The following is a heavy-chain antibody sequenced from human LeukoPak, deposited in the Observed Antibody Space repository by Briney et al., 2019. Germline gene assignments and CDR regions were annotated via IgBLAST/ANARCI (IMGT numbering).Heavy chain of an antibody. CDR1: GFTFSSYS. Sequence: GGSLRLSCAASGFTFSSYSMNWVRQAPGKGLEWVSYISDSSSTKYYADSVKGRFTISRDNAKDSLCLQMTSLRDEDTAVYYCARATYMTTVTLDYWGQGSLVTVSS. J-gene: IGHJ4*02. CDR2: ISDSSSTK. V-gene: IGHV3-48*02. CDR3: ARATYMTTVTLDY. D-gene: IGHD4-17*01.